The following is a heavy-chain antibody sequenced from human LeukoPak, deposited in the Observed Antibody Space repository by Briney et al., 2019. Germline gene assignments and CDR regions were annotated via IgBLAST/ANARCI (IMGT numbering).Heavy chain of an antibody. CDR1: GGSFSGYY. CDR2: INHGGST. D-gene: IGHD6-6*01. V-gene: IGHV4-34*01. Sequence: PSETLSLTCAVYGGSFSGYYWSWIRQPPGKGLEWIGEINHGGSTNYSPSLKSRVTISIDTSKNHFSLRLTSVTAADTAVYYCARVRGSQGIAARKYYYYYMDVWGKGTTVTVSS. J-gene: IGHJ6*03. CDR3: ARVRGSQGIAARKYYYYYMDV.